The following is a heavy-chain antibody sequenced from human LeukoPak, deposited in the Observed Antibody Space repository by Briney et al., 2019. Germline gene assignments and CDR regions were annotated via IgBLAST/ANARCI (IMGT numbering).Heavy chain of an antibody. Sequence: PGGSLRLSCAASGFTFSNYARHWVRQAPGKGLEWVAVISYDGSNQEYADSVKGLFIISRDNSKATLYLQMNLLRTEDTALYYCARERGSGWYYLDYWGQGALVTVSS. V-gene: IGHV3-30*04. D-gene: IGHD6-19*01. CDR3: ARERGSGWYYLDY. J-gene: IGHJ4*02. CDR1: GFTFSNYA. CDR2: ISYDGSNQ.